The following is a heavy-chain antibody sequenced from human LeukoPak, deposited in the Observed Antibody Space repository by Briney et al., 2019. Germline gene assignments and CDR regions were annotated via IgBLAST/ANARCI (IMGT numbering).Heavy chain of an antibody. Sequence: GGSLRLSCAASGFTFSSYGMHWVRQAPGKGLEWVSAISGSGGSTYYADSVKGRFTISRDNSKSTLYLQMNSLRAEGTAVYYCAKAFVVVTAICDFWGQGTLVTVSS. CDR2: ISGSGGST. V-gene: IGHV3-23*01. J-gene: IGHJ4*02. CDR1: GFTFSSYG. CDR3: AKAFVVVTAICDF. D-gene: IGHD2-21*02.